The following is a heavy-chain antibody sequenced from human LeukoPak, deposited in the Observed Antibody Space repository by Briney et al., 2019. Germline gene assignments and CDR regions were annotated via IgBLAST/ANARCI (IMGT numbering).Heavy chain of an antibody. CDR3: ARASSRGYCSSTSCSYNWFDP. V-gene: IGHV5-51*03. J-gene: IGHJ5*02. D-gene: IGHD2-2*01. CDR1: EYSFTSYW. CDR2: IYPGDSAT. Sequence: GESLNISCKGPEYSFTSYWIGWVRQMPGKGLEWRGIIYPGDSATRYSPSFQGQVAISADKSISTAYLQWSSLKASDTAMYYCARASSRGYCSSTSCSYNWFDPWGQGTLVTVSS.